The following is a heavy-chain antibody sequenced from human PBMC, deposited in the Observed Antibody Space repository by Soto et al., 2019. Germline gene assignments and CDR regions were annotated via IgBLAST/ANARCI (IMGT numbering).Heavy chain of an antibody. CDR2: TSYDGSNI. D-gene: IGHD6-19*01. CDR1: GFTFSSYG. Sequence: QVQLVESGGGVVQPGRSLRLSCVGSGFTFSSYGMHWVRQAPGKGLEWMAVTSYDGSNIYYADSVKGRFTISRDNSNNTLYLQMRSLRAEDTAVYYCAKDMSVAYFYFGMDVWGQGTTVTVSS. CDR3: AKDMSVAYFYFGMDV. V-gene: IGHV3-30*18. J-gene: IGHJ6*02.